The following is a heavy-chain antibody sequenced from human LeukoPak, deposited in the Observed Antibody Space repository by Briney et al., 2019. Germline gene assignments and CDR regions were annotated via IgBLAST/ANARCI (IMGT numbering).Heavy chain of an antibody. CDR2: IIPIFGTA. J-gene: IGHJ6*03. CDR3: ARDWRSDDYYYYYYMDV. D-gene: IGHD1-1*01. Sequence: GAPVKVSCKASGGTFSSYAISWVRQAPGQGLEWMGGIIPIFGTANYAQKFQGRVTITADKSTSTAYMELSSLRSEDTAVYYCARDWRSDDYYYYYYMDVWGKGTTVTVSS. V-gene: IGHV1-69*06. CDR1: GGTFSSYA.